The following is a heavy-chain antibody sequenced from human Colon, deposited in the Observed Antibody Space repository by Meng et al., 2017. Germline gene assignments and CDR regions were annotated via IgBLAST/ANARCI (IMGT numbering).Heavy chain of an antibody. CDR2: VYYDGST. V-gene: IGHV4-39*01. CDR3: ARFAGNYVWGNSRYIF. D-gene: IGHD3-16*02. Sequence: QLQLQESGPGLVKPSETLSPTCIVSGDSLSSSSYYWGWIRQTPGKELDWIASVYYDGSTYYNPSLTSLKSRLTISIDTSKNQFSLRLSSVTAADTAVYFCARFAGNYVWGNSRYIFWGRGTLVTVSS. CDR1: GDSLSSSSYY. J-gene: IGHJ4*02.